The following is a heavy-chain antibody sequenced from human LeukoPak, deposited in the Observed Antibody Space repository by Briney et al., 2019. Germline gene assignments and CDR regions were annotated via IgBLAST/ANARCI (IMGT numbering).Heavy chain of an antibody. Sequence: GGSLRLSCSASGFTFNTSWMAWVRQSPGKGLECVANIKTDGSEKYYVDSVKGRFPISRDNAKNSLYLQMNSLRAEDTAVYYCARALGGWLRFYYYYGMDVWGQGTTVTVSS. CDR1: GFTFNTSW. J-gene: IGHJ6*02. CDR3: ARALGGWLRFYYYYGMDV. CDR2: IKTDGSEK. V-gene: IGHV3-7*01. D-gene: IGHD5-12*01.